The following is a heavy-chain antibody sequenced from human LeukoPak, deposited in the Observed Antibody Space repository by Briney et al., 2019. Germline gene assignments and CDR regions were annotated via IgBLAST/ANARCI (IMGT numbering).Heavy chain of an antibody. CDR2: ISGSGGST. CDR3: ATTPTTYDFWKGDYYFDY. Sequence: GGSLRLSCAASGFTFSSYAMSWVRQAPGKGLEWVSAISGSGGSTYYADSVKGRFTISRDNSKNTLYLQMNSLRAEDTAVYYCATTPTTYDFWKGDYYFDYWGQGTLVTVSS. D-gene: IGHD3-3*01. V-gene: IGHV3-23*01. J-gene: IGHJ4*02. CDR1: GFTFSSYA.